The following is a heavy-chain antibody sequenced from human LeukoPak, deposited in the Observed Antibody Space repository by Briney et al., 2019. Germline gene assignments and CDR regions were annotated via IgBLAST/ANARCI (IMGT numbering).Heavy chain of an antibody. J-gene: IGHJ4*02. CDR3: ATDRGWRTSGYYLYYFEY. D-gene: IGHD3-3*01. CDR1: GFIFTNYF. CDR2: IKHDGSEK. V-gene: IGHV3-7*01. Sequence: GGSLRLSCAASGFIFTNYFMSWVRQAPGKGLEWVASIKHDGSEKYYVDSVRGRSTISRDNTMNSLYLQMSSLRAEDTAVYYCATDRGWRTSGYYLYYFEYWGQGTLVTYSS.